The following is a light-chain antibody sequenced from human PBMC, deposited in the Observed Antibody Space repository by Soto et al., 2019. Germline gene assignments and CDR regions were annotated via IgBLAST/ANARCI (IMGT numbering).Light chain of an antibody. CDR3: HQYYSYPLA. CDR2: AAS. V-gene: IGKV1-8*01. CDR1: QGINSY. J-gene: IGKJ4*01. Sequence: AIRMTQSPSSFSASTGDRVTITCRASQGINSYLAWYQQKPGKAPKLLIYAASTLQSGVPSRCSGSGSGTDFTLTIGCLQSEDFATYYCHQYYSYPLAFGGGTKVEIK.